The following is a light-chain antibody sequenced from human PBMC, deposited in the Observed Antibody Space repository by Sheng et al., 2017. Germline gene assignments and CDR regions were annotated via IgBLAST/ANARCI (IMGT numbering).Light chain of an antibody. Sequence: EIVLTQSPGTLSLSPGERAALSCRASQTVTSSYLAWYQQKPGQAPXLLIYGASIRATGIPPDXFSGSGSGTDFTLTISRLEPEDFAVYYCQQYVSSPRTFGQGTKVEIK. J-gene: IGKJ1*01. CDR2: GAS. CDR1: QTVTSSY. CDR3: QQYVSSPRT. V-gene: IGKV3-20*01.